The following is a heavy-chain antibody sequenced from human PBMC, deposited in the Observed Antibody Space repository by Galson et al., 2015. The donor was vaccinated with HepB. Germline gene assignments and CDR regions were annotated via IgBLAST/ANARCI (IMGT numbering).Heavy chain of an antibody. CDR3: SSPFCTGGSCYPLWY. J-gene: IGHJ4*02. Sequence: SLRLSCAASGFTVSNTYMNWVRQPPGKGLEWVSVIYSGGATYYADSVKGRFTISRDNSKNPLYLHVNNLRDEDTAVYYWSSPFCTGGSCYPLWYWGQGTLVTVSS. CDR1: GFTVSNTY. CDR2: IYSGGAT. V-gene: IGHV3-53*01. D-gene: IGHD2-15*01.